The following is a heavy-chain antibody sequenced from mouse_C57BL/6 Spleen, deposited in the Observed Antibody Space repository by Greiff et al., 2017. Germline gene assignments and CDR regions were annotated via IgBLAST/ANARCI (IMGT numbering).Heavy chain of an antibody. CDR3: ARPITTVVATNYYAVDY. J-gene: IGHJ4*01. Sequence: VQLQQSGAELVKPGASVKLSCKASGYTFTSYWMQWVKQRPGQGLEWIGEIDPSDSYTNYNQKFKGKATLTVDTSSSTAYMQLSSLTSEDSAVYYCARPITTVVATNYYAVDYWGQGTSDTVSS. V-gene: IGHV1-50*01. CDR2: IDPSDSYT. CDR1: GYTFTSYW. D-gene: IGHD1-1*01.